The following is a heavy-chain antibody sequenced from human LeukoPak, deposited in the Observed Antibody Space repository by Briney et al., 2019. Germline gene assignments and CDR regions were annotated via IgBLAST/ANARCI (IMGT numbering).Heavy chain of an antibody. Sequence: PGGSLRLSCAASGFTFSSYGMHWVRQAPGKGLEWVSLINIGGSTYYADSVKGRFTISRDNSMNTLYLQMNSLRAEDTALYYCARDKLVPGAPDYHYGMDVWGQGTTVTVSS. CDR3: ARDKLVPGAPDYHYGMDV. CDR2: INIGGST. V-gene: IGHV3-53*01. J-gene: IGHJ6*02. CDR1: GFTFSSYG. D-gene: IGHD2-2*01.